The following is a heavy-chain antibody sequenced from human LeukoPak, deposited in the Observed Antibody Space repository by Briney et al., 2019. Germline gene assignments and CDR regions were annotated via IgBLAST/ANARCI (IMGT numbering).Heavy chain of an antibody. J-gene: IGHJ3*02. CDR2: IIPIFGTA. CDR1: GYTFTSYG. Sequence: SVKVSCKASGYTFTSYGISWVRQAPGQGLEWMGGIIPIFGTANYAQKFQGRVTITADESTSTAYMELSSLRSEDTAVYYCARDQAVAGTTDAFDIWGQGTMVTVSS. CDR3: ARDQAVAGTTDAFDI. D-gene: IGHD6-19*01. V-gene: IGHV1-69*13.